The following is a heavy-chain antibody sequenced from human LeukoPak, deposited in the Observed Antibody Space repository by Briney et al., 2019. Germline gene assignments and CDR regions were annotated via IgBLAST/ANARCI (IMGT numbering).Heavy chain of an antibody. CDR3: ASCSGGSCHSNYFDY. D-gene: IGHD2-15*01. Sequence: PGGSLRLSCAASGFTFSSYWMTWVRQAPGKGLEWVANIKQDGSEKYFVDSVKGRFTISRDNAKNSLYLQMNSLRDEDTAVYYCASCSGGSCHSNYFDYWGQGTLVTVSS. CDR2: IKQDGSEK. CDR1: GFTFSSYW. V-gene: IGHV3-7*01. J-gene: IGHJ4*02.